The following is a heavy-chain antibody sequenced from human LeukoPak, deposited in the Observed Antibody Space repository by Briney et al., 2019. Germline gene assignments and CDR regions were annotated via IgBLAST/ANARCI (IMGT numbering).Heavy chain of an antibody. CDR3: ARDNSVGDYAWWFDP. CDR2: INPSGGST. CDR1: GYTFTSYY. J-gene: IGHJ5*02. Sequence: ASVKVSCKASGYTFTSYYVHWVRQAPGEGLEWMGIINPSGGSTSYAQKFKGRVTLTRDMSTSTDYLELSSLRSEDTAVYFCARDNSVGDYAWWFDPWGQGTLVTVSS. D-gene: IGHD1-26*01. V-gene: IGHV1-46*01.